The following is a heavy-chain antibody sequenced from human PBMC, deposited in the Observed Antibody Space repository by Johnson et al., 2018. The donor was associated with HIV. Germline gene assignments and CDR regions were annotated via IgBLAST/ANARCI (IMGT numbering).Heavy chain of an antibody. CDR3: AKDIRADWTDAFDI. D-gene: IGHD3/OR15-3a*01. CDR2: ISWNSGSI. CDR1: GFTFDDYA. J-gene: IGHJ3*02. V-gene: IGHV3-9*01. Sequence: ELQLVESGGVVVQPGGSLRLSCAASGFTFDDYAMHWVRQAPGKGLEWVSGISWNSGSIGYADSVKGRFTISRDNAKNSLYLQINSLRAEDTALYYCAKDIRADWTDAFDIWGQGTMVTVSS.